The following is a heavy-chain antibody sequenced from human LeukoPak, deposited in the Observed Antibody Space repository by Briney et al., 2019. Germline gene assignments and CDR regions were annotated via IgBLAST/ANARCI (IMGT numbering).Heavy chain of an antibody. D-gene: IGHD3-10*01. CDR2: INPNSGGT. J-gene: IGHJ4*02. V-gene: IGHV1-2*02. Sequence: ASVKVSCKASGGTFSSYAISWVRQAPGQGLEWMGWINPNSGGTNYAQKFQGRVTMTRDTSISTAYMELSRLRSDDTAVYYCAREPLSLWFGELLYWGQGTLVTVSS. CDR3: AREPLSLWFGELLY. CDR1: GGTFSSYA.